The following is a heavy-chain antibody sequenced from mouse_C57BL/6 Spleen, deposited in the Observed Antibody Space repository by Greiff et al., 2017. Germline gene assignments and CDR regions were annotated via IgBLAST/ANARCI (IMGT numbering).Heavy chain of an antibody. V-gene: IGHV1-4*01. D-gene: IGHD1-1*01. CDR1: GYTFTSYT. J-gene: IGHJ1*03. CDR3: ARKDYYGSSYHWYFDV. Sequence: VMLMESGAELARPGASVKMSCKASGYTFTSYTMHWVKQRPGQGLEWIGYINPSSGYTKYNQKFKDKATLTADKSSSTAYMQLSSLTSEDSAVYYCARKDYYGSSYHWYFDVWGTGTTVTVSS. CDR2: INPSSGYT.